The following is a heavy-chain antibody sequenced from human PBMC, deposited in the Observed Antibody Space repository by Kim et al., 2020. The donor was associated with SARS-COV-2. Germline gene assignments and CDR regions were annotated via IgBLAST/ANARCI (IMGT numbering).Heavy chain of an antibody. D-gene: IGHD1-7*01. Sequence: GGSLRLSCAASGFTFSSYAMHWVRQAPGKGLEWVAVISYDGSNKYYADSVKGRFTISRDNSKNTLYLQMNSLRAEDTAVYYCARADHITGTPYYGMDVWG. CDR1: GFTFSSYA. J-gene: IGHJ6*01. CDR2: ISYDGSNK. CDR3: ARADHITGTPYYGMDV. V-gene: IGHV3-30-3*01.